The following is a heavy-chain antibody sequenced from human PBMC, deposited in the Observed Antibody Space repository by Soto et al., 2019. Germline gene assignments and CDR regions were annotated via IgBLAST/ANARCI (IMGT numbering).Heavy chain of an antibody. Sequence: QVQLVQSGAEVKPPGASVNVSCKASGYIFTNYYIHWVRQTPGQGPEWIGVINPSRGLTNYSQRFQGRVSMSRDTYTTTVYMELRSLTSEDTATYYCARDGVPIAGRSGYFDYWGPGTEVTVSS. CDR2: INPSRGLT. V-gene: IGHV1-46*01. CDR1: GYIFTNYY. CDR3: ARDGVPIAGRSGYFDY. D-gene: IGHD6-19*01. J-gene: IGHJ4*02.